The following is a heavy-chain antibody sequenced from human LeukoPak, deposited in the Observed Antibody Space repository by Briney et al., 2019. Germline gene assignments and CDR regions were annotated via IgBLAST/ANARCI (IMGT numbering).Heavy chain of an antibody. CDR1: GFTFSTYA. J-gene: IGHJ4*02. CDR2: ISGSGGST. D-gene: IGHD1-26*01. V-gene: IGHV3-23*01. CDR3: AKGGSGTYLSDY. Sequence: PGGSLRLSCAASGFTFSTYAMNWVRQAPGKGLESVSGISGSGGSTYYADSVKGRFTISRDNSKDTLYLQMDSLRVEDTAVYYCAKGGSGTYLSDYWGQGTLVAVSS.